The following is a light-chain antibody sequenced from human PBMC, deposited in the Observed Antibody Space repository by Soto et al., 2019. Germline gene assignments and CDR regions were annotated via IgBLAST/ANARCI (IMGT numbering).Light chain of an antibody. CDR1: SSNIGDNP. CDR3: STWDDTLDAYV. CDR2: NNN. J-gene: IGLJ1*01. V-gene: IGLV1-44*01. Sequence: QSVLPQPPSASAPPGQRVTISCSGGSSNIGDNPVNWYQHLPGAAPPLLIYNNNQRPSGVPDRFSCSKSGASASLAISGLRSEDEADYYCSTWDDTLDAYVFGTGTKVTVL.